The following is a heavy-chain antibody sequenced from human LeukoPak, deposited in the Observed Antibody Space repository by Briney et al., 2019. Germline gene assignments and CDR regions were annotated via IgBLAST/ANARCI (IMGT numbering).Heavy chain of an antibody. Sequence: PGGSLRLSCAASGFTFSSYWMSWVRQAPGKGLEWVANIKQDGSEKYYVDSVKGRLTISRDNAKNSLYLQMNSLRAEDTAVYYCARDRYYGSGSYYNELDYWGQGTLVTVSS. CDR2: IKQDGSEK. D-gene: IGHD3-10*01. CDR3: ARDRYYGSGSYYNELDY. V-gene: IGHV3-7*04. CDR1: GFTFSSYW. J-gene: IGHJ4*02.